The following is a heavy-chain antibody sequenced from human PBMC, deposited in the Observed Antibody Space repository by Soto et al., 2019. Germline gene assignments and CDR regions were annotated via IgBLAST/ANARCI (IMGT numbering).Heavy chain of an antibody. CDR1: GFPFRSYS. CDR3: AREAGSRWGHYYYYGMDV. Sequence: PGGSPRLPWAASGFPFRSYSINWVRHAPGQGLEWVSSISSSSSYIYYADSVKGRFTISRDNAKNSLYLQMNSLRAEDTAVYYCAREAGSRWGHYYYYGMDVWGQGTTVTVSS. V-gene: IGHV3-21*01. CDR2: ISSSSSYI. J-gene: IGHJ6*02. D-gene: IGHD3-10*01.